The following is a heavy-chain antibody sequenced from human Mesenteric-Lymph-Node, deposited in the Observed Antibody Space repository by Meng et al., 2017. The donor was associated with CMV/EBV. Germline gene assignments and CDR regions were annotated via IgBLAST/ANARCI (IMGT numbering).Heavy chain of an antibody. D-gene: IGHD3-3*01. V-gene: IGHV4-39*07. CDR3: ARVVSLIGVVTPWFDP. Sequence: SETLSLTCTVSGDSISSSSYYWGWIRQPPGKGLEWIGSIYYSGSAFYNPSLKSRVTISVDTSKTQFSLKLNSVTAADTAVYYCARVVSLIGVVTPWFDPWGQGTLVTVSS. CDR1: GDSISSSSYY. CDR2: IYYSGSA. J-gene: IGHJ5*02.